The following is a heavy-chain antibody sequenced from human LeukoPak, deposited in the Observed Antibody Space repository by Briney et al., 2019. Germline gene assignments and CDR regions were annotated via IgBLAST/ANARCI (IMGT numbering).Heavy chain of an antibody. J-gene: IGHJ6*02. V-gene: IGHV1-2*02. CDR3: ARDYSTMVRGVMKNYYYYYGMNV. Sequence: ASVKVSCKASGYTFTDYYMHWVRQAPGQGLEWMGWINANSGGTNYAQKFQARVTMTRDTSISTAYMELSRLRSDDTAVYFCARDYSTMVRGVMKNYYYYYGMNVWGQGATVTVSS. CDR1: GYTFTDYY. D-gene: IGHD3-10*01. CDR2: INANSGGT.